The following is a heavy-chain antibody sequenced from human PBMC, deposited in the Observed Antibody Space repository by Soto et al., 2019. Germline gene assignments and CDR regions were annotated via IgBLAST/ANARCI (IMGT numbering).Heavy chain of an antibody. Sequence: QVQLVQSGAEVKKPGSSVKVSCKASGGTFSSYAISWVRQAPGQGLEWMGGIIPIFGTANYAQTFQGRVTITADESTSTAYMELSSLRSEDTAVYYCASPAGMVTAMRGGMDVWGQGNTVTVSS. CDR1: GGTFSSYA. CDR3: ASPAGMVTAMRGGMDV. D-gene: IGHD2-21*02. CDR2: IIPIFGTA. J-gene: IGHJ6*02. V-gene: IGHV1-69*01.